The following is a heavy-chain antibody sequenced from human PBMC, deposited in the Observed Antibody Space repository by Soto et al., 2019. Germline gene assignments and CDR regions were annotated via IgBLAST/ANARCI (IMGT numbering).Heavy chain of an antibody. D-gene: IGHD3-22*01. J-gene: IGHJ4*02. CDR2: IYYSGST. CDR1: GGSISSGDYY. CDR3: ARCPHYYDSSGLLSTYYFDY. V-gene: IGHV4-30-4*01. Sequence: SETLSLTCTVSGGSISSGDYYWSWIRQPPGKGLEWIGYIYYSGSTYYNPSLKSRVTISVDTSKNQFSLKLSSVTAADTAVYYCARCPHYYDSSGLLSTYYFDYWGQGTLVTVSS.